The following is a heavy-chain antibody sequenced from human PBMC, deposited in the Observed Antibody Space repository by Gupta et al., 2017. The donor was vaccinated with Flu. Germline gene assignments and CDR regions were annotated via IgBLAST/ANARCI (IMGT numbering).Heavy chain of an antibody. CDR3: ARTGPSTGITGTMASYYGMDV. J-gene: IGHJ6*02. CDR2: ISAYNGNT. CDR1: GYTFTSYG. V-gene: IGHV1-18*01. Sequence: QVQLVQSGAEVKKPGASVKVSCKASGYTFTSYGISWVRQAPGQGLEWMGWISAYNGNTNYAQKLQGRVTMTTDTSTSTAYMELRSLRSDDTAVYYCARTGPSTGITGTMASYYGMDVWGQGTTVTVSS. D-gene: IGHD1-7*01.